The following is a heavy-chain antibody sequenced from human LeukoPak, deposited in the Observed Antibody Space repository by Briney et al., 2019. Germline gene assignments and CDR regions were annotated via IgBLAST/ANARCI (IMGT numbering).Heavy chain of an antibody. CDR2: IYHSGST. Sequence: SETLSLTCTVSGGSISSYYWSWVRQPPGKGLEWIGEIYHSGSTNYNPSLKSRVTISVDKSKNQFSLKLSSVTAADTAVYYCASSSPVYSYGLMDVWGQGTTVTVSS. CDR3: ASSSPVYSYGLMDV. D-gene: IGHD5-18*01. V-gene: IGHV4-59*12. CDR1: GGSISSYY. J-gene: IGHJ6*02.